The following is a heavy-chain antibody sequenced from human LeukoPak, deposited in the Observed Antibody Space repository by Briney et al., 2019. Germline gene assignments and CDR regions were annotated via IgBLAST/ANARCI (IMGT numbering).Heavy chain of an antibody. Sequence: GGSLRLSCGVSGFTFSDYWMNWVRQAPGKGLEWVSSISSSSSYIYYADSVKGRFTISRDNAKNSLYLQMNSLRAEDTAVYYCARDGRPDSYFDYWGQGTLVTVSS. CDR3: ARDGRPDSYFDY. CDR2: ISSSSSYI. D-gene: IGHD6-6*01. CDR1: GFTFSDYW. V-gene: IGHV3-21*01. J-gene: IGHJ4*02.